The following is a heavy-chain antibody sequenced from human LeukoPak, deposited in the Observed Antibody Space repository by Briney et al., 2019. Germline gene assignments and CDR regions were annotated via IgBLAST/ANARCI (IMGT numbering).Heavy chain of an antibody. Sequence: SETLSLTCTVSGGSISRDYWSWIRQPPGEGLEWIGYIYYTGSTNYNPSLKSRVTISVDTSKNQFSLKLSSVTAADTAVYYCAVSVGTKQPVDAFDIWGQGTMVTVSS. V-gene: IGHV4-59*08. CDR1: GGSISRDY. J-gene: IGHJ3*02. CDR3: AVSVGTKQPVDAFDI. D-gene: IGHD4-23*01. CDR2: IYYTGST.